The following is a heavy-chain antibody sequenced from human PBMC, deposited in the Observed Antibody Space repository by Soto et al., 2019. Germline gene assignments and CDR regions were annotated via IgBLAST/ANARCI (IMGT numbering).Heavy chain of an antibody. CDR2: IRGSGGSA. CDR1: GFTFTAYA. Sequence: EVQLLESGGGLVQPGGSLRLSCAGSGFTFTAYAMTWVRQAPGQGLEWVSSIRGSGGSAYYADSVKGRFTISRDNSKDTLLLHMNSLRVDDTAIYYFAMDPNGDYIGAFDYWGQGTLVTVSS. V-gene: IGHV3-23*01. D-gene: IGHD4-17*01. CDR3: AMDPNGDYIGAFDY. J-gene: IGHJ4*02.